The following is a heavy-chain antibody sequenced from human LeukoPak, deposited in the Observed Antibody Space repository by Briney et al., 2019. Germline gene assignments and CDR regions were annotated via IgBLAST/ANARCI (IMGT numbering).Heavy chain of an antibody. J-gene: IGHJ4*02. CDR1: GFTFSSYS. D-gene: IGHD6-19*01. CDR3: ARDQEQWLDHAAFGY. Sequence: PGGSLRLSCAASGFTFSSYSMNWVRQAPGKGLEWVSYISSSSSTIYYADSVKGRFTISRDNAKNSLYLQMNSLRAEDTAVYYCARDQEQWLDHAAFGYWGQGTLVTVSS. V-gene: IGHV3-48*01. CDR2: ISSSSSTI.